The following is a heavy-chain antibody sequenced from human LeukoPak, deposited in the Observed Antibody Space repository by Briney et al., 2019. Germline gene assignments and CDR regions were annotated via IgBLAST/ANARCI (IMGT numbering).Heavy chain of an antibody. D-gene: IGHD4-17*01. CDR1: DGSITNYD. Sequence: SETLSLTCTVSDGSITNYDWSWVRQPPGKGLEFIGHVHYSGTANHNPSLESRVTISIDTSKKHFFLKLKSVTAADTAVYYCARGYGDFRVEGRYFYSWGQGTLVTVSS. V-gene: IGHV4-59*01. J-gene: IGHJ4*02. CDR2: VHYSGTA. CDR3: ARGYGDFRVEGRYFYS.